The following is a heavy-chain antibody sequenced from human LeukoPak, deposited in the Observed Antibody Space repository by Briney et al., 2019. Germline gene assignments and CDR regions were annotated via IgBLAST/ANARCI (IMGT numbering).Heavy chain of an antibody. Sequence: GGSLRLSCAASGFTFSNYAMSWVRQAPGKGLEWVSAISGSDGSTYYADSVKGRFTISRDNSKNTLYLQMNSLRAEDTAVYYCAKAEGPYFGHAYLIDYWGHGTLVTVSS. CDR2: ISGSDGST. J-gene: IGHJ4*01. V-gene: IGHV3-23*01. CDR1: GFTFSNYA. D-gene: IGHD3-16*01. CDR3: AKAEGPYFGHAYLIDY.